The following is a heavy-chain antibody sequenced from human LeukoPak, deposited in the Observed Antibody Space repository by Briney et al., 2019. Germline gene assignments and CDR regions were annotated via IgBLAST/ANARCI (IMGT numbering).Heavy chain of an antibody. V-gene: IGHV3-33*06. J-gene: IGHJ3*02. D-gene: IGHD3-22*01. CDR3: AELLRSSYYDSSGYSQGHDAFDI. CDR1: GFTFSSYG. Sequence: PGGSLRLSCAASGFTFSSYGMHWVRQAPGKGLEWVAVIWYDGSNKYYADSVKGRFTISRDNSKNTLYLQMNSLRAEDTAVYYCAELLRSSYYDSSGYSQGHDAFDIWGQGTMVTVSS. CDR2: IWYDGSNK.